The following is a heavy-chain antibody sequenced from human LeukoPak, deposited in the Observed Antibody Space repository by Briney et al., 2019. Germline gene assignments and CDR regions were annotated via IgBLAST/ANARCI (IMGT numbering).Heavy chain of an antibody. CDR3: ARDDRSCGSGSYAFYY. Sequence: SETLSLTCTVSGGSISSYYWSWIRQPPGKGLEWIGYIYYSGSTNYNPSLKSRVTISVDTSKNQFSLKLSSVTAADTAVYYCARDDRSCGSGSYAFYYWGQGTLVTVSS. J-gene: IGHJ4*02. CDR2: IYYSGST. D-gene: IGHD3-10*01. V-gene: IGHV4-59*01. CDR1: GGSISSYY.